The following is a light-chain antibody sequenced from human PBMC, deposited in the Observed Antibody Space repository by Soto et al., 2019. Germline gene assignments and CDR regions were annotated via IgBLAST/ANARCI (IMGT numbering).Light chain of an antibody. Sequence: QSALTQPASVSGSPGQSIAISCTGTSRDVGSYNLVSWYQQHPGKAPKVMIYEGSKRPSGVSDRFSGSKSGNTASLTISGLQADDEADYYCCSYAGSSTYVFGTGTKLTGL. J-gene: IGLJ1*01. CDR2: EGS. CDR3: CSYAGSSTYV. CDR1: SRDVGSYNL. V-gene: IGLV2-23*01.